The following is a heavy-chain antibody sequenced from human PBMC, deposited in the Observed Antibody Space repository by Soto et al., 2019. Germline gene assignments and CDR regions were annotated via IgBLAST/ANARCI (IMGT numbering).Heavy chain of an antibody. V-gene: IGHV2-5*02. CDR2: IYWDGES. D-gene: IGHD1-1*01. Sequence: QITLKEAGPTLVKPTETLTLTCTFSGFSFTTTRMGVGWTRQPPGKALEWLAIIYWDGESRYNPLLSRRLTLTEDTSKNPVVLTMTHMDPKDTATYYCAHRDSTGTTTYFDSWGQGIPVTVAS. CDR3: AHRDSTGTTTYFDS. J-gene: IGHJ4*02. CDR1: GFSFTTTRMG.